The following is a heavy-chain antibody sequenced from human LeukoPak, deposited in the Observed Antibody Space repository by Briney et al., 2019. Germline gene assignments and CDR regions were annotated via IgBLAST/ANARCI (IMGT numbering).Heavy chain of an antibody. CDR3: AKAHSSGWYDFDY. Sequence: GGSLRLSCAASGFTFDDYAMHWVRQAPGKGLEWVSGISWNSGSIGYADSVKGRFTISRDNAKNSLYLQMNSLRAEDTALYYCAKAHSSGWYDFDYWGQETLVTVSS. J-gene: IGHJ4*02. D-gene: IGHD6-19*01. CDR1: GFTFDDYA. CDR2: ISWNSGSI. V-gene: IGHV3-9*01.